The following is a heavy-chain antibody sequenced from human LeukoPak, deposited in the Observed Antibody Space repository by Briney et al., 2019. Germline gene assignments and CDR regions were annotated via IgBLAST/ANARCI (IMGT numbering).Heavy chain of an antibody. D-gene: IGHD3-10*01. CDR2: IKTDGSIT. V-gene: IGHV3-74*01. CDR3: AKVTGRQQLIELFDY. Sequence: GGSLRLSCAASGFSFSVYWMHWVRQAPGKGPVWVSRIKTDGSITDYADSVKGRFTISRDNSQNTPYLQMNNLRPEDTAMYYCAKVTGRQQLIELFDYWGQGTLVTVSS. CDR1: GFSFSVYW. J-gene: IGHJ4*02.